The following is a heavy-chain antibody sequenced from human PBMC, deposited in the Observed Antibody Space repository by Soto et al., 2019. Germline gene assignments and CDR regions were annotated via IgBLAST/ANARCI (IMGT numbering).Heavy chain of an antibody. D-gene: IGHD3-16*01. CDR1: GFTFSSYA. Sequence: EVQLLESGGGLVQPGGSLRLSCAASGFTFSSYAMSWVRQAPGKGLEWVSAISGSSKTIYYADSVRGRFTISRDNAKNSLYLQMNSLRDEDTAVYYCARALSPWGQGTRVTVSS. J-gene: IGHJ4*02. CDR2: ISGSSKTI. V-gene: IGHV3-48*02. CDR3: ARALSP.